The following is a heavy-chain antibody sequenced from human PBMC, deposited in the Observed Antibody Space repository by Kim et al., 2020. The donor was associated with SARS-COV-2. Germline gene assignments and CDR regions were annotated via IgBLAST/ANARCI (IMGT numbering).Heavy chain of an antibody. CDR1: GFTFSNAW. CDR2: IKSKTDGGTT. CDR3: TTDPLVVIIQLSGMDV. D-gene: IGHD3-22*01. Sequence: GGSLRLSCAASGFTFSNAWMSWVRQAPGKGLEWVGRIKSKTDGGTTDYAAPVKGRFTISRDDSKNTLYLQMNSLKTEDTAVYYCTTDPLVVIIQLSGMDVWGQGTTVTVSS. V-gene: IGHV3-15*01. J-gene: IGHJ6*02.